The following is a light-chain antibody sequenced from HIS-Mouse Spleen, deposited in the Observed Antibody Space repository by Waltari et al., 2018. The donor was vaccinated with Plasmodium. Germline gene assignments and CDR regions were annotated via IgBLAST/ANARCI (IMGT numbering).Light chain of an antibody. J-gene: IGKJ4*01. CDR1: QSVSSY. V-gene: IGKV3-11*01. CDR2: DAS. Sequence: EIVLTQSPATLSLSPGDRATLPCRASQSVSSYLAWYQQKPGQAPRLLIYDASNRATGIPARFSGSGSGTDFTLTISSLEPEDFAVYYCQQRSNWPRVLTFGGGTKVEIK. CDR3: QQRSNWPRVLT.